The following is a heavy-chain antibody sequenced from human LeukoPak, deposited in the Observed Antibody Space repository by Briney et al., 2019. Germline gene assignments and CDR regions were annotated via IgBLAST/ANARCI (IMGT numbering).Heavy chain of an antibody. Sequence: GGSLRLSCAASGFTFSSSAMSWVRQAPGKGLEWVSAISNNGGYTYYADSVQGRFTISRDNSKSTLCLQMNSLRAEDTAVYYCAKFALRFFDYWGQGTLVTVSS. CDR2: ISNNGGYT. J-gene: IGHJ4*02. CDR3: AKFALRFFDY. CDR1: GFTFSSSA. D-gene: IGHD2-21*01. V-gene: IGHV3-23*01.